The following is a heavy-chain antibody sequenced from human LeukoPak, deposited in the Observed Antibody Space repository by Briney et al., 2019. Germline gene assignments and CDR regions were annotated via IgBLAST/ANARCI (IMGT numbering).Heavy chain of an antibody. J-gene: IGHJ4*02. V-gene: IGHV3-20*04. Sequence: GSLRLSCAASGFTFDDYGMSWVRQAPGKGLEWVSGINWNGGSTGYADSVKGRFTISNDNAKNSLYLQMNSLRAEETGLYYCARGEYSYGAFDYWGQGTLVTVSS. CDR2: INWNGGST. CDR3: ARGEYSYGAFDY. D-gene: IGHD5-18*01. CDR1: GFTFDDYG.